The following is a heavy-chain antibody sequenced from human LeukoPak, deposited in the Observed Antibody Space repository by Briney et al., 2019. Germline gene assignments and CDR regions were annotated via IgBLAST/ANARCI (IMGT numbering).Heavy chain of an antibody. CDR3: ARVTRRRIVRFGELAHDY. D-gene: IGHD3-10*01. CDR2: IYYSGST. V-gene: IGHV4-59*01. J-gene: IGHJ4*02. CDR1: GGSISSYY. Sequence: SETLSLACTVAGGSISSYYWSWIRQPPGEGLEWIGYIYYSGSTNYNPSLKSRVTISVDTSKNQCSLKLSSVTAADTAVYYCARVTRRRIVRFGELAHDYWGQGTLVTVSS.